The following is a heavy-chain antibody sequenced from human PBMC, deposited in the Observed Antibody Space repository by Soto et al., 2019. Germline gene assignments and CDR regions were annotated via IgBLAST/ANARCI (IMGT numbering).Heavy chain of an antibody. D-gene: IGHD6-13*01. Sequence: QVQLVESGGGVVQPGRSLRLSCAASGFTFSSCGMHWVRRAPGKGLEWVAVISYDGSNKYYADSVKGRFTISRDNSKNTLYLQMNSLRAEDTAVYYCAKDRSAAGNDWFDPWGQGTLVTVSS. CDR2: ISYDGSNK. J-gene: IGHJ5*02. V-gene: IGHV3-30*18. CDR1: GFTFSSCG. CDR3: AKDRSAAGNDWFDP.